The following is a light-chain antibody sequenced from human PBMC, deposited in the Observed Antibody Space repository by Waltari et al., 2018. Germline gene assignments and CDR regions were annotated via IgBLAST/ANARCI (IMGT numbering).Light chain of an antibody. Sequence: TMMTQSPATLSVSPGARVTLSCRASQSVYSNLAWYQQKPGQAPRLLIYGASTRATGIPVRFSGSGSGTEFTLTISSLQSEDFAIYFCQQYHDWPPVTFGGGTKVEIK. CDR3: QQYHDWPPVT. V-gene: IGKV3-15*01. J-gene: IGKJ4*01. CDR2: GAS. CDR1: QSVYSN.